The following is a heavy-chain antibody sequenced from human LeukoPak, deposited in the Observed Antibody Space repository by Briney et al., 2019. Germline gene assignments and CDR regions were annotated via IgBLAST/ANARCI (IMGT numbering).Heavy chain of an antibody. J-gene: IGHJ4*02. Sequence: PGGSLRLSCAASGFTFSSYGMHWVRQAPGKGLEWVALIRYDGSNKYYADSVKGRFAISRDNSKNTLYLQMNSLGAEDTAVYYCAKAQGYYDSGGYYYYFDYWGQGTLVTVSS. CDR1: GFTFSSYG. D-gene: IGHD3-22*01. V-gene: IGHV3-30*02. CDR2: IRYDGSNK. CDR3: AKAQGYYDSGGYYYYFDY.